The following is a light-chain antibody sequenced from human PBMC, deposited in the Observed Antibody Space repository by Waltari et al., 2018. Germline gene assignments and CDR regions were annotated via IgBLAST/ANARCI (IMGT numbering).Light chain of an antibody. CDR1: SSDFGSYNR. CDR2: DVS. J-gene: IGLJ3*02. CDR3: SLYTSSSTWV. V-gene: IGLV2-18*01. Sequence: QSALTQPPSVSGSPGQSVPISCPVTSSDFGSYNRVPWYQQPPGTAPKLIFYDVSDRPSGVPDRFSGSKSGNTASLTISGLQTEDEADYYCSLYTSSSTWVFGGGTKLTVL.